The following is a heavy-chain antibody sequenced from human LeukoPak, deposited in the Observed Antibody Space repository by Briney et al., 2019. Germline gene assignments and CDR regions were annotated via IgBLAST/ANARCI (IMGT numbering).Heavy chain of an antibody. Sequence: GGSLRLSCAASGFTFGDYAMSWFRQAPGKGLEWVGFIRSKAYGGTTEYAASVKGRFTISRDDSKSIAYLQMNSLKTEDTAVYYCGRTYYYDSSGYWNYWGQGTLVTVSS. D-gene: IGHD3-22*01. CDR1: GFTFGDYA. CDR2: IRSKAYGGTT. CDR3: GRTYYYDSSGYWNY. J-gene: IGHJ4*02. V-gene: IGHV3-49*03.